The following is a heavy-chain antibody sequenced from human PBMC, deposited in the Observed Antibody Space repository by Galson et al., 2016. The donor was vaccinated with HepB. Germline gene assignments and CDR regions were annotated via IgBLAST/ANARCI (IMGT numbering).Heavy chain of an antibody. CDR1: GFTLSSSW. J-gene: IGHJ6*02. CDR2: IKQDGIEK. CDR3: AKGGGILWDAMDG. D-gene: IGHD2-21*01. V-gene: IGHV3-7*01. Sequence: SLRLSCAASGFTLSSSWMSWVRQAPGGGLEWVANIKQDGIEKYYLDSVKGRFTISRDDAKNSVFLQMNSLRAEDTALYYCAKGGGILWDAMDGWGQGTTVTVSS.